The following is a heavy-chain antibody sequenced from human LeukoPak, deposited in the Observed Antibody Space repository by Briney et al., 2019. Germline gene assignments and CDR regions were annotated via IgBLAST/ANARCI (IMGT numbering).Heavy chain of an antibody. CDR1: GFTFSSYS. D-gene: IGHD6-13*01. J-gene: IGHJ4*02. CDR3: ARDRGSSWPIDY. Sequence: GGSLRLSCAASGFTFSSYSMNWVRQAPGKGLEWVSSISSSSGYIYYADPVKGRFTISRDNAKNSLYLQMNSLRAEDTAVYYCARDRGSSWPIDYWGQGTLVTVSS. CDR2: ISSSSGYI. V-gene: IGHV3-21*01.